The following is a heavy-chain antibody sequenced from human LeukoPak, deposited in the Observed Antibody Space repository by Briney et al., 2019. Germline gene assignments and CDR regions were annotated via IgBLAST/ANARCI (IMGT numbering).Heavy chain of an antibody. Sequence: ASVKVSCKASGYTFTSYGISWVRQAPGQGLEWMGWISAYNGNTNYAQKLQGRVTMARDTSTSTVYMELSSLRSEDTAVYYCARSIGIAVAGQGYWGQGTLVTVSS. CDR1: GYTFTSYG. CDR3: ARSIGIAVAGQGY. CDR2: ISAYNGNT. V-gene: IGHV1-18*01. J-gene: IGHJ4*02. D-gene: IGHD6-19*01.